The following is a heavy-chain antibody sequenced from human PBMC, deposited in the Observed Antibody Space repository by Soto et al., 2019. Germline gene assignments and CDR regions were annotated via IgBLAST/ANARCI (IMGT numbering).Heavy chain of an antibody. CDR2: ISASGDDT. Sequence: QLLESGGDLIQPGGSLRLSCAGSGFTFTNYAMAWVRQAPGKGLEWVSSISASGDDTYYTDSVKGRFTISRDNSKNTLFLQMNSLRAEDMAVYFCARRVGLVTVGARLDSWGQGTLVTVSS. V-gene: IGHV3-23*01. D-gene: IGHD3-10*01. J-gene: IGHJ4*02. CDR1: GFTFTNYA. CDR3: ARRVGLVTVGARLDS.